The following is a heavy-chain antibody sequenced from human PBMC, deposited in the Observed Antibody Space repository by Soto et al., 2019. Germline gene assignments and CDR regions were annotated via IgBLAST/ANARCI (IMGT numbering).Heavy chain of an antibody. Sequence: GGSLRLSCTASGFTFGDYAMSWFRQAPGKGLEWVGFIRSKAYGGTTEYAASVKGRFTISRDDSKIIAYLQMNSLKTEDTAVYYCTRAPDYYGSGSEFVDYWGQGTLVTVSS. V-gene: IGHV3-49*03. CDR3: TRAPDYYGSGSEFVDY. CDR1: GFTFGDYA. D-gene: IGHD3-10*01. CDR2: IRSKAYGGTT. J-gene: IGHJ4*02.